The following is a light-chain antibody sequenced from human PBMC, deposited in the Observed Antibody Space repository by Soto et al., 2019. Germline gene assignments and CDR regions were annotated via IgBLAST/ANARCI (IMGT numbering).Light chain of an antibody. Sequence: EMVMTQSPATLSVSPGERASLSCRASQSVGSKLIWYQHKPGQPPRLLIYGASARATGIPARFSGSGSGTEFTLTISSLQPEDSAIYYCQERSKWPLYTFGQGTKLEIK. J-gene: IGKJ2*01. CDR2: GAS. CDR1: QSVGSK. CDR3: QERSKWPLYT. V-gene: IGKV3-15*01.